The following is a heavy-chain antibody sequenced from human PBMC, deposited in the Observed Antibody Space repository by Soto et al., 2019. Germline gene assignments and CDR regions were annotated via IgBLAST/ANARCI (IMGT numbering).Heavy chain of an antibody. D-gene: IGHD5-18*01. V-gene: IGHV1-69*13. CDR1: GGTXISYV. J-gene: IGHJ6*02. CDR3: ARAQRIQLWASGMDV. CDR2: IIPVFGTV. Sequence: SXKVSFMAAGGTXISYVICWVRQAPRQGLEWMGGIIPVFGTVNYAKKFQGRVTITADEYTTKAYMEPRSMRSVDAAVYYCARAQRIQLWASGMDVWGQGTTVTVSS.